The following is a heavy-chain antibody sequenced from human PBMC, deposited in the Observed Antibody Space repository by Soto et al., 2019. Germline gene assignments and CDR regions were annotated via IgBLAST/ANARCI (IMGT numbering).Heavy chain of an antibody. V-gene: IGHV4-4*02. CDR1: GGSISSSNW. D-gene: IGHD3-22*01. CDR3: ARFDYYDSSSYLDFGPK. Sequence: SETLSLTCAVSGGSISSSNWWSWVRQPPGKGLEWIGEIYHSGSTNYNPSLKSRVTISVDTSKNQFSLKLSSVTAADTAVYYCARFDYYDSSSYLDFGPKWGQRTQVTVSS. CDR2: IYHSGST. J-gene: IGHJ4*02.